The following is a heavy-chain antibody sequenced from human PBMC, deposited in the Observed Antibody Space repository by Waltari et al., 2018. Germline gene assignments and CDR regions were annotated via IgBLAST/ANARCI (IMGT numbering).Heavy chain of an antibody. D-gene: IGHD1-26*01. CDR3: AREVHREVGGVQTDAFDI. CDR1: GLTISDHW. V-gene: IGHV3-74*01. Sequence: EVQLVESGGGLVQPGGSLRLSCAASGLTISDHWMHWVRQAPGKGLIWVSRIWSDGTWISYADSVKGRFSISRDNAKNTLYLEMNSLRAEDTAVYYCAREVHREVGGVQTDAFDIWGQGAMVTVSS. CDR2: IWSDGTWI. J-gene: IGHJ3*02.